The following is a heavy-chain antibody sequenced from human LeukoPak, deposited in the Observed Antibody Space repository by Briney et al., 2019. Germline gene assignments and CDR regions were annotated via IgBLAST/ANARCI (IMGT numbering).Heavy chain of an antibody. D-gene: IGHD3-3*01. CDR2: INNDGSDT. CDR3: GTYYDFWSGYPGPFDY. J-gene: IGHJ4*02. V-gene: IGHV3-74*03. Sequence: GGSLRLSCVASGFTFRNYWMHWVRRVPGEGLVWVSRINNDGSDTKYADSVKGRFTISRDNAKNTLYLQMNSLRAEDTAVYYCGTYYDFWSGYPGPFDYWGQGTLVTVSS. CDR1: GFTFRNYW.